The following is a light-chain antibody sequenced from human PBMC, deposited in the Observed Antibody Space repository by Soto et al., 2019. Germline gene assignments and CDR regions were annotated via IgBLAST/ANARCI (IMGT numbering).Light chain of an antibody. CDR2: EDN. V-gene: IGLV3-1*01. Sequence: SYELVQSPSVSVSPGQTATITCSGAELGDRNVCWYQQKSGQSPILVIYEDNKRPSGIPERISGSNSGNTATLTISGTQPIDEADYFCQAWDSSVAIFGGGTKVTVL. CDR3: QAWDSSVAI. J-gene: IGLJ2*01. CDR1: ELGDRN.